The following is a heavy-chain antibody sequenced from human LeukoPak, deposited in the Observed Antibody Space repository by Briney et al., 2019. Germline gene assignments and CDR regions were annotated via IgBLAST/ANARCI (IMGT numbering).Heavy chain of an antibody. V-gene: IGHV4-61*01. CDR2: IYYSGST. J-gene: IGHJ6*02. CDR3: ARDNWNYGSSMDV. D-gene: IGHD1-7*01. CDR1: GGSVSSGSYY. Sequence: SETLSLTCTVSGGSVSSGSYYWSWIRQPPGKGLEWIGYIYYSGSTNYNPSLKSRVTISVDTFKNQFSLKLSSVTAADTAVYHCARDNWNYGSSMDVWGQGTTVTVSS.